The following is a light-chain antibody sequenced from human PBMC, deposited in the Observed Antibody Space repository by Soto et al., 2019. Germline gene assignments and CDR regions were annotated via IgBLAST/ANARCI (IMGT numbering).Light chain of an antibody. CDR1: SSDVGGYNY. CDR2: DVS. Sequence: QSALTQPRSVSGSPGQSVTISCTGTSSDVGGYNYVSWYQQHPGKAPKLMIYDVSKRPSGVPDRVSGSKSGNTASLTISGLQAEDEADDYCCSYAGSYTYVLGTGTKLTVL. V-gene: IGLV2-11*01. CDR3: CSYAGSYTYV. J-gene: IGLJ1*01.